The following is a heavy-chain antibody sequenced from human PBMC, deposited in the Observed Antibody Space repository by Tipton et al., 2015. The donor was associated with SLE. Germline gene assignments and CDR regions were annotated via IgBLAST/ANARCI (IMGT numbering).Heavy chain of an antibody. CDR3: ARRESYAYFDY. CDR2: VYYSGNT. V-gene: IGHV4-59*05. D-gene: IGHD3-16*01. J-gene: IGHJ4*02. CDR1: GGSISGSY. Sequence: TLSLTCTVSGGSISGSYWSWIRQPPGKGLEWIGSVYYSGNTYYNPSLKSRVTISGDTSKNQFSLKLTSVTATDTAVYYCARRESYAYFDYWGQGTLVTVSS.